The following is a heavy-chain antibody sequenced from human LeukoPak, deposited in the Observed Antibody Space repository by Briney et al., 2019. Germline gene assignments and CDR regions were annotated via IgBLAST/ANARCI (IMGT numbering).Heavy chain of an antibody. V-gene: IGHV1-2*02. D-gene: IGHD2-21*02. CDR2: INPNSGGT. Sequence: ASVKVSCKASGYTFTGYYMHWVRQAPGQGLEWMGWINPNSGGTNYAQKFQGRVTMTRDASISTAYMELSRLRSDDTAVYYCAREGEGDFSPTFWGQGTLVTVSS. J-gene: IGHJ4*02. CDR3: AREGEGDFSPTF. CDR1: GYTFTGYY.